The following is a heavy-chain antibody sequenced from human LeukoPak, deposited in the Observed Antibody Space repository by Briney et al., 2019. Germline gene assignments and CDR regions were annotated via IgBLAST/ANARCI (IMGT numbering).Heavy chain of an antibody. CDR1: GFTFSSYW. V-gene: IGHV3-74*01. CDR3: ARDQFYDISTGYYNWFDP. J-gene: IGHJ5*02. CDR2: INSDGSST. D-gene: IGHD3-9*01. Sequence: PGGSLRLSCAASGFTFSSYWMHWVRQAPGKGLAWVSRINSDGSSTGHADSVKGRFTISRDNAKNTLYLQMNSLRAEDTAVYYCARDQFYDISTGYYNWFDPWGQGTLVTVSS.